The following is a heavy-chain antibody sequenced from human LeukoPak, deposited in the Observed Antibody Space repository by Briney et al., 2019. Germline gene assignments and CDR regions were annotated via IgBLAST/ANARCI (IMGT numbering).Heavy chain of an antibody. CDR2: INPNSGGT. CDR3: ARGGSSSGTPNNY. Sequence: ASVKVSCKTSGFMFTAYYIHWVRQVPGQGLEWMGWINPNSGGTNYAQKFQGRVTMTRDTSISTAYMELSRLRSDDTAVYYCARGGSSSGTPNNYWGQGTLVTVSS. V-gene: IGHV1-2*02. CDR1: GFMFTAYY. J-gene: IGHJ4*02. D-gene: IGHD6-6*01.